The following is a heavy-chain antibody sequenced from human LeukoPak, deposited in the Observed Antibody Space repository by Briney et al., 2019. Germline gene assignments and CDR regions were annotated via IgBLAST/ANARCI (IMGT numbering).Heavy chain of an antibody. J-gene: IGHJ4*02. CDR2: INHSGST. CDR3: AGRYCSGGSCYDY. Sequence: SETLSLTCAVYGGSFSGYYWSWIRQPPGKGLEWIGEINHSGSTNYNPSLKSRVTISVDTSKNQFSLKLSSVTAADTAVYYCAGRYCSGGSCYDYWGQGTLVTVSS. CDR1: GGSFSGYY. V-gene: IGHV4-34*01. D-gene: IGHD2-15*01.